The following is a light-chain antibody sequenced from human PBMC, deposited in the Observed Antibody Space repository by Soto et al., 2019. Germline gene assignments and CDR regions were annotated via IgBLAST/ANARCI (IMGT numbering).Light chain of an antibody. Sequence: DIQMTQSPSTLSASAGDRVTITCRASQSITIWLAWYQQKPGKAPKLLIHDASTLESGVPSRISGSGSGTEYTRTLSSLQPDDFATCYCQQFHSFPITFGQGTRREIK. CDR1: QSITIW. CDR2: DAS. J-gene: IGKJ5*01. V-gene: IGKV1-5*01. CDR3: QQFHSFPIT.